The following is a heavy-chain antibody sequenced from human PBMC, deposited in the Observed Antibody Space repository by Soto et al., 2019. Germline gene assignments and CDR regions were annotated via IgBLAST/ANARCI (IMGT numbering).Heavy chain of an antibody. Sequence: ASVKVSCKASGYPFPIYYMHWVRQAPGQGLEWMGIINPSGGSTVYAQKFQGRVTMTRDTSTSTVYMELSSLRSEDTAVYYCARDTLFGYSSSWNFDYWGQGTLVAVSS. CDR3: ARDTLFGYSSSWNFDY. CDR1: GYPFPIYY. CDR2: INPSGGST. D-gene: IGHD6-13*01. J-gene: IGHJ4*02. V-gene: IGHV1-46*01.